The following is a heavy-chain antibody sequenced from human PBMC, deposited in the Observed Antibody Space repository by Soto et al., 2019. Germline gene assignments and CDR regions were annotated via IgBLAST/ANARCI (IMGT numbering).Heavy chain of an antibody. J-gene: IGHJ4*02. CDR1: GVTVSNNY. V-gene: IGHV3-66*01. CDR3: ARNVPVTTLGY. Sequence: EVKLVESGGGLVQPGGSLRLSCAASGVTVSNNYMTWVRQAPGKGLELVSSIYSTGNTFYAESVKGRFTISRDNSKNTLYLQMNSLRVEDTAVYYCARNVPVTTLGYWGKGTLVTVSS. D-gene: IGHD4-17*01. CDR2: IYSTGNT.